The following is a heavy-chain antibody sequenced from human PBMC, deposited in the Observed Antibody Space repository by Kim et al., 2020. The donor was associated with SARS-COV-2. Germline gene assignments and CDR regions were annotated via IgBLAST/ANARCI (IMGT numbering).Heavy chain of an antibody. D-gene: IGHD1-26*01. CDR2: IYSGGST. V-gene: IGHV3-53*01. Sequence: GGSLRLSCAASGFAVSSNYMSWVRQAPGKGLEWVSVIYSGGSTYYADSVKGRFTISRDNSKNTLYLQMNSLRAEDTAVYYCARDLIYIVGATPGFAFDIWGQGTMVTVSS. J-gene: IGHJ3*02. CDR1: GFAVSSNY. CDR3: ARDLIYIVGATPGFAFDI.